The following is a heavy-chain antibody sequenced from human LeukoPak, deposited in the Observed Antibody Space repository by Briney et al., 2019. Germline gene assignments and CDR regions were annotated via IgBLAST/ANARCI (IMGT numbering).Heavy chain of an antibody. CDR1: GYTFTSYG. D-gene: IGHD2-2*01. CDR3: ARDPGYCSSTSCLPGAPIDY. V-gene: IGHV1-18*01. CDR2: ISAYNGNT. J-gene: IGHJ4*02. Sequence: GASVKVSCKASGYTFTSYGISWVRQAPGQGLEWMGWISAYNGNTNYAQKLQGRVTMTTDTSTSTACMELRSLRSDDTAVYYCARDPGYCSSTSCLPGAPIDYWGQGTLVTVSS.